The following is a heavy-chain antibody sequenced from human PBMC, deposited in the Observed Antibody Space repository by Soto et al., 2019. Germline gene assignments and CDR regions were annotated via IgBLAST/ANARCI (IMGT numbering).Heavy chain of an antibody. D-gene: IGHD3-10*01. V-gene: IGHV1-69*06. Sequence: QVQLVQSGAEVKKPGSSVKVSCKTSGGLFSVFSFNWVRQAPGQGLEWMGGVLPITGSTDYAQKFQGRLTITADRSTNTIYMELSRLTSVDTANYYCVTMSGRGGRLRFEDGGQGTLISVSS. CDR1: GGLFSVFS. CDR3: VTMSGRGGRLRFED. CDR2: VLPITGST. J-gene: IGHJ4*01.